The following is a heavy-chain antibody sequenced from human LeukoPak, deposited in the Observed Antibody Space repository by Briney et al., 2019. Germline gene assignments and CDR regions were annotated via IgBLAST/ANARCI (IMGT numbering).Heavy chain of an antibody. J-gene: IGHJ5*02. V-gene: IGHV3-21*01. CDR1: GFTFSTYS. D-gene: IGHD6-6*01. CDR2: ITSSSSYI. CDR3: ARPATSSSSRINWFDA. Sequence: PGGSLRLSCTASGFTFSTYSMNWVRQAPGKGLEWVSSITSSSSYIFYVDSVKGRFTISRDNAKNSLHLQMDSLRAEDSAVYYCARPATSSSSRINWFDAWGQRTLVTVSS.